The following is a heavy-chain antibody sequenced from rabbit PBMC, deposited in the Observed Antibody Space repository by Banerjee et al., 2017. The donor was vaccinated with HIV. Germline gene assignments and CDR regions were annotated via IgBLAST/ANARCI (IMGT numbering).Heavy chain of an antibody. J-gene: IGHJ4*01. Sequence: QQQLVESGGDLVKPGASLTLTCTTSGFSFSSSYWICWIRQAPGKGLEWIACIDAGSNGNTYYASWAKGRFTVSKTSSTTVTLQMTSLTAADTATYFCARDTASGDGYLFGLWGPGTLVTVS. V-gene: IGHV1S45*01. CDR2: IDAGSNGNT. D-gene: IGHD1-1*01. CDR1: GFSFSSSYW. CDR3: ARDTASGDGYLFGL.